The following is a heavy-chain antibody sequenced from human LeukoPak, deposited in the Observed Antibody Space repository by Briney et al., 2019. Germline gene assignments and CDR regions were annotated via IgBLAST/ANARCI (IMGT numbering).Heavy chain of an antibody. J-gene: IGHJ4*02. CDR2: ISGNDGST. Sequence: GGPLRHSCAASGFTFSSYAMSWVRQATGKGLEWVSGISGNDGSTYSADSVKGRFTISRDNSKNTLYLQINSLRVEDTAVYFCAKARGTYYYGSGSSTFDCWGQGTLV. CDR1: GFTFSSYA. V-gene: IGHV3-23*01. CDR3: AKARGTYYYGSGSSTFDC. D-gene: IGHD3-10*01.